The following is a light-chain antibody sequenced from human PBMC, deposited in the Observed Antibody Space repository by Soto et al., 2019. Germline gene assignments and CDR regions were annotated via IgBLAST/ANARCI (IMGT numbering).Light chain of an antibody. J-gene: IGKJ5*01. Sequence: EIVLTHSPGTLSLSTGDLSTLSCRASQYITIYLAWYQQKPGQAPRLLVYGASSRATGISDRFSGSGSGTDFTLTISRLEPEDFAVYYCQHYVSPPITFGQGTRLEIK. CDR1: QYITIY. V-gene: IGKV3-20*01. CDR3: QHYVSPPIT. CDR2: GAS.